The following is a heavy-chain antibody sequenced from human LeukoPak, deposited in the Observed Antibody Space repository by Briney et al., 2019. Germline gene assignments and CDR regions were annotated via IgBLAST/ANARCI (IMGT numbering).Heavy chain of an antibody. V-gene: IGHV3-7*03. CDR3: VRGNPFGGY. CDR1: GFTLSNYW. J-gene: IGHJ4*02. Sequence: GGSLRLSCAASGFTLSNYWMIWVRQAPGKGLEWVVNIKQDGSEIYYVDSVKGRFTISRYNAKNSLYLQMNSLRAEDTAIYYCVRGNPFGGYWGQGTLVTVSS. CDR2: IKQDGSEI. D-gene: IGHD2-15*01.